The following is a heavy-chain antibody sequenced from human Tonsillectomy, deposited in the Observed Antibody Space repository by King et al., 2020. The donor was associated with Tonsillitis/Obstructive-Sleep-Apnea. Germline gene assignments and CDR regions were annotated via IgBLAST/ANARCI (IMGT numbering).Heavy chain of an antibody. CDR2: ISTDSGYT. J-gene: IGHJ4*02. Sequence: VQLVESGGGLVNPGGSLRLSCVASGFTFSDFYMSWIRQAPGKGLEWVSYISTDSGYTHYADSVKGRFTISRDNAKNSLSLQMNSLRAEDTAVYYCARVPLTVGFTLDYWSQGALVTVSS. CDR1: GFTFSDFY. CDR3: ARVPLTVGFTLDY. D-gene: IGHD3-16*01. V-gene: IGHV3-11*05.